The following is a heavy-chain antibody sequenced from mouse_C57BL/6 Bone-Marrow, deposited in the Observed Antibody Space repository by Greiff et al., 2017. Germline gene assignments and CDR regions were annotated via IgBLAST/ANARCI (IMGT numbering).Heavy chain of an antibody. D-gene: IGHD2-4*01. CDR3: ADYETWFAY. J-gene: IGHJ3*01. CDR1: GCTFTDYY. V-gene: IGHV1-19*01. CDR2: INPYNGGT. Sequence: VQLQQSGPVLVKPGASVKMSCKASGCTFTDYYMNWVKQSHGKSLEWIGVINPYNGGTSYNQKFKGKATLTVDKSSSTAYMELNSLTSEDSAVYYCADYETWFAYWGQGTLVTVSA.